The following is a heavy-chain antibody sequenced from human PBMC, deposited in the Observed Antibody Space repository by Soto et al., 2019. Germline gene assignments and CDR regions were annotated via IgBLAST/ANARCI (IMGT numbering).Heavy chain of an antibody. Sequence: ASVKASCKASGYTFTCYAISWVQQAPGQGLEWMGWISAYNGNTNYAQKLQGRVTMTTDTSTSTAYLELRSLRSDDTAVYYCARDAPPADYWGQGTLVTVSS. V-gene: IGHV1-18*01. CDR2: ISAYNGNT. J-gene: IGHJ4*02. CDR1: GYTFTCYA. CDR3: ARDAPPADY.